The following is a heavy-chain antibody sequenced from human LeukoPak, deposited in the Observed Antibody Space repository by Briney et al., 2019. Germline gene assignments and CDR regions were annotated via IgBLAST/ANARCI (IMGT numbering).Heavy chain of an antibody. CDR3: AKSSMIGTIFGA. D-gene: IGHD3-3*01. CDR2: ISWNSGSI. J-gene: IGHJ5*02. CDR1: GFTFDDYA. Sequence: SLRLSCAASGFTFDDYAMHWVRQAPGKGLEWVSGISWNSGSIGYADSVKGRFTISRDNAKNSLYLQMNSLRAEDTALYYCAKSSMIGTIFGAWGQGTLVTVSS. V-gene: IGHV3-9*01.